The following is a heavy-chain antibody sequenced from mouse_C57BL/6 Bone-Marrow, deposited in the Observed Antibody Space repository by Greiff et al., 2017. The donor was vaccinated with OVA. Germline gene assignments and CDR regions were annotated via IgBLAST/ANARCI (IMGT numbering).Heavy chain of an antibody. CDR3: ARALHYHEVVYFDY. CDR1: GYSFTDYN. D-gene: IGHD5-5*01. J-gene: IGHJ2*01. V-gene: IGHV1-39*01. Sequence: EVKLMESGPELVKPGASVKIYCKASGYSFTDYNMNWVKQSNGKSLEWIGVINPNYGTTSYNQKFKGKATLTVDQSSSTAYMQLNSLTSEDSAVYYCARALHYHEVVYFDYWGQGTTLTVSS. CDR2: INPNYGTT.